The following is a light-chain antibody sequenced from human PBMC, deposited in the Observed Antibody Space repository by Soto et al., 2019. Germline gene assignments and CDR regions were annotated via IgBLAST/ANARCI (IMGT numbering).Light chain of an antibody. CDR2: EHN. Sequence: NFMLTQPHSVSESPGKTVTISCTRSSGSIGSNYVQWYQQRPGSAPTTVIYEHNQRPSGVPDRFSGSIDSSSNSVYLTISGLKTEDQADYYCQSYDSSNVVFGGGTQLTVL. CDR3: QSYDSSNVV. J-gene: IGLJ2*01. V-gene: IGLV6-57*04. CDR1: SGSIGSNY.